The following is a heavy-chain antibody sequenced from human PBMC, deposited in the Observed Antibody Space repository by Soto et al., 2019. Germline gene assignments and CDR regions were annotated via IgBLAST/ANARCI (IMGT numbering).Heavy chain of an antibody. CDR3: ARDEIRGSSNSCYYY. CDR1: GVTFSSSG. D-gene: IGHD2-2*01. CDR2: IIPLFNTT. Sequence: QVQLVQSGAEVTKPGSSVKVSCKTSGVTFSSSGITWVRQAPGQGLELMGGIIPLFNTTNYAQRFQGRVSITADKSTRTAYMELNSLTSDDAAVYYCARDEIRGSSNSCYYYWGHGTLVTVAS. V-gene: IGHV1-69*06. J-gene: IGHJ4*01.